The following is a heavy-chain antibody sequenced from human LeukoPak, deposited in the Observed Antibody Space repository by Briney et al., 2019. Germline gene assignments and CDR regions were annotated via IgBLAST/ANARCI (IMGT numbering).Heavy chain of an antibody. Sequence: SETLSLTCTVSSDYITSYYWSWIRQPPGKGLEWVGYISYSGTPTYNPSFRGRVTISLDTSKTHFSLRLSSVTAADTAVYYCARAGRDYYDSSGYYLDYWGQGTLVTVSS. CDR1: SDYITSYY. CDR3: ARAGRDYYDSSGYYLDY. D-gene: IGHD3-22*01. CDR2: ISYSGTP. V-gene: IGHV4-59*08. J-gene: IGHJ4*02.